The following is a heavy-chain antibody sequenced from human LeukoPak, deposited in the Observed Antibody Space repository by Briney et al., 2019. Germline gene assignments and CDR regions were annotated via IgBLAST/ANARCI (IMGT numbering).Heavy chain of an antibody. CDR3: ARGLGRITIFGVVIMGYYFDY. D-gene: IGHD3-3*01. V-gene: IGHV4-34*01. CDR2: INHSGST. CDR1: GGSFSGYY. Sequence: PSETLSLTCAVYGGSFSGYYWSWIRQPPGKGLEWIGEINHSGSTNYNPSLKSRVTISVDTSKNQFSLKLSSVTAADTAVYYCARGLGRITIFGVVIMGYYFDYWGQGTLVTVSS. J-gene: IGHJ4*02.